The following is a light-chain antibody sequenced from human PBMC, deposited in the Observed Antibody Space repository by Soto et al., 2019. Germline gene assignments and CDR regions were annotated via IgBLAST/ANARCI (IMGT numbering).Light chain of an antibody. J-gene: IGKJ1*01. V-gene: IGKV3-11*01. CDR2: DAS. CDR1: QNIRSY. Sequence: VLTQSPATLSLYTGGRATVSCRASQNIRSYLAWCQQKPGQAPRLLIDDASNRATGIPARFSGSGSGTDFTLTISSLLPEDVAVCYWQQRCYWPPWTFCQVTNVDI. CDR3: QQRCYWPPWT.